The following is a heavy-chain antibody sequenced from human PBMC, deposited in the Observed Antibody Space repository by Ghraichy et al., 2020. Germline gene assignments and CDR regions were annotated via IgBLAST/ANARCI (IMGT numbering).Heavy chain of an antibody. CDR2: INPNNGGT. CDR3: ARALYSSGWCLDV. CDR1: GSTSTAYY. Sequence: ASVKVSCKTSGSTSTAYYIHWVRQAPGQGLEWMGRINPNNGGTNYAQKFQGRVTMTRDTSISTAYMELSSLRSDDTAVFYCARALYSSGWCLDVWGQGTTVTVSS. V-gene: IGHV1-2*06. D-gene: IGHD6-19*01. J-gene: IGHJ6*02.